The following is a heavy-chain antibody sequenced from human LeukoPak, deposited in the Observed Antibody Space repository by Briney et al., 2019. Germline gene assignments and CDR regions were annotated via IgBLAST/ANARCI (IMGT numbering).Heavy chain of an antibody. V-gene: IGHV1-2*02. J-gene: IGHJ6*02. CDR1: GYTFTGYY. CDR2: INPNSGGT. Sequence: ASVKVSCKASGYTFTGYYMHWVRQAPGQGLEWMGWINPNSGGTNYAQKFQGRVTMTRDTSNSTAYMELSRLRSDDTAVYYCAWVVVAATIYGMDVWGQGTTVTVSS. CDR3: AWVVVAATIYGMDV. D-gene: IGHD2-15*01.